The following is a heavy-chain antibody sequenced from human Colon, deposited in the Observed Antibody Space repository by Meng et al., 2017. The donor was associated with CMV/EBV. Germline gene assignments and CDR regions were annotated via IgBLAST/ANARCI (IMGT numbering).Heavy chain of an antibody. J-gene: IGHJ4*02. V-gene: IGHV4-34*01. Sequence: CAVYGGSFTGYLCSWIRQSPGKGLEWIGEINYSETITYNPSLKSRLTMSVDASRNQFSLKLSSVTAADTALYYCARRVGSGKYYFDYWSQGTLVTVSS. D-gene: IGHD3-10*01. CDR2: INYSETI. CDR3: ARRVGSGKYYFDY. CDR1: GGSFTGYL.